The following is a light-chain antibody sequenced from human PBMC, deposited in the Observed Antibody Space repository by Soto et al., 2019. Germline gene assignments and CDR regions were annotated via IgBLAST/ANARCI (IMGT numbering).Light chain of an antibody. V-gene: IGLV2-14*01. Sequence: QSALTQPASVSGSPGQSITFSCTGTTSDFGFYNYVSWYQHHPGKAPKLLIYEVTNRHSGVSNLFSGSKSGNTASLTISGLQAEDEADYYCSSYTSSTDYVFGTGTKVTVL. CDR1: TSDFGFYNY. J-gene: IGLJ1*01. CDR3: SSYTSSTDYV. CDR2: EVT.